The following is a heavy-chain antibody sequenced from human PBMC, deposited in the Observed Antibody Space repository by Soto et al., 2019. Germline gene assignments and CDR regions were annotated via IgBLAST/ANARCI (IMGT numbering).Heavy chain of an antibody. Sequence: GGSLRLSCATSGFTVSNNYMTLVRQSPGKGLECVSDIYSGGSTYYADSVRGRFTISRDNTKNTLYLQMNSLRAEDTVVYYCARASGDYGYFQHWGQGTLVTVSS. CDR2: IYSGGST. V-gene: IGHV3-53*01. CDR1: GFTVSNNY. D-gene: IGHD4-17*01. CDR3: ARASGDYGYFQH. J-gene: IGHJ1*01.